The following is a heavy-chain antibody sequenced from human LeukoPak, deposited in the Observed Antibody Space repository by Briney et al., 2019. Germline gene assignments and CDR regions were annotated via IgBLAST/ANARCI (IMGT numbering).Heavy chain of an antibody. CDR3: ARGAAAGTAPHFDY. CDR1: GGSFSGYY. Sequence: SETLSLTCAVYGGSFSGYYWSWIRQPPGKGLEWIGEINHSGSTNYNPSLKSRVTISVDTSKNQFSLKLSSVTAADTAVYYCARGAAAGTAPHFDYWDQGTLVTVSS. V-gene: IGHV4-34*01. CDR2: INHSGST. J-gene: IGHJ4*02. D-gene: IGHD6-13*01.